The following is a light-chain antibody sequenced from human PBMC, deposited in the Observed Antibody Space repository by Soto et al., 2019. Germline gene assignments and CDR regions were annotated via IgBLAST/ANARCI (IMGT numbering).Light chain of an antibody. CDR2: GAS. Sequence: EIVMTQSPATLSVFPGGRATLSCRASQSVDMNLAWYQQKPGQSPRLLVYGASTRATGLPPRFSGRGSGTEFILTISGLQFEDFAVYYCQQRSNWSYTFGQGTKLEIK. CDR1: QSVDMN. CDR3: QQRSNWSYT. V-gene: IGKV3-15*01. J-gene: IGKJ2*01.